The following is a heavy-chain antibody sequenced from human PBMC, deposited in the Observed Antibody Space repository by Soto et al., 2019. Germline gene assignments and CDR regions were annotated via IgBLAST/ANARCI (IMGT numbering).Heavy chain of an antibody. CDR3: ARGAKDCSSTSCYRFYAFDI. CDR2: INHSGST. V-gene: IGHV4-34*01. CDR1: GGSFSGYY. J-gene: IGHJ3*02. D-gene: IGHD2-2*01. Sequence: QVQLQQWGAGLLKPSETLSLTCAVYGGSFSGYYWSWIRQPPGKGLEWLGEINHSGSTNYNPSLKSRVTRSVDTAKNQFALKRSSVTAADTAVYYCARGAKDCSSTSCYRFYAFDIWGQGTMVTVSS.